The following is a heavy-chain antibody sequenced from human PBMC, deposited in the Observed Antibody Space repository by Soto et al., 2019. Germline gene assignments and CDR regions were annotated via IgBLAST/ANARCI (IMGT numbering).Heavy chain of an antibody. Sequence: SGQVSFKASGYTFTSYYMHWVRQAPGQGLEWMGIINPSGGSTSYAQKFQGRVTMTRDTSTSTVYMELSSLRSEDTAVYYCARGRGGGYQPTGYFDYWGQGTLVTVSS. CDR1: GYTFTSYY. V-gene: IGHV1-46*01. CDR2: INPSGGST. D-gene: IGHD3-22*01. J-gene: IGHJ4*02. CDR3: ARGRGGGYQPTGYFDY.